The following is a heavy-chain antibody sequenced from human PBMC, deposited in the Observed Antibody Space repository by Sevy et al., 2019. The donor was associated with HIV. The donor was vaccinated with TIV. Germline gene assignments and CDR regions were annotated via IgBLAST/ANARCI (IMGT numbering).Heavy chain of an antibody. CDR2: ISSSSSYI. Sequence: GGSLRLSCAASGFTFSSYSMNWVRQAPGKGLEWVTSISSSSSYIYYADSVKGRFTISRDNAKNSLYLQMNSLRAEDTAVYYCARDKGSGSYEAWGQGTLVTVSS. J-gene: IGHJ5*02. CDR3: ARDKGSGSYEA. D-gene: IGHD1-26*01. CDR1: GFTFSSYS. V-gene: IGHV3-21*01.